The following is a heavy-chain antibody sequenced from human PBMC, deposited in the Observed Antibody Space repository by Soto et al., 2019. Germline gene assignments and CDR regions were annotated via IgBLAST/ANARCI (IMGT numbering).Heavy chain of an antibody. J-gene: IGHJ5*02. CDR2: ISHSGST. Sequence: PSETLSLTCAFSGGSISSGGYSWSWIRQPPGKGLEWIGYISHSGSTYYNPSLKSRVTISVDRSKNQFSLKLSSVTAADTAVYYCARWFDPWGQGTLVTVSS. CDR3: ARWFDP. V-gene: IGHV4-30-2*01. CDR1: GGSISSGGYS.